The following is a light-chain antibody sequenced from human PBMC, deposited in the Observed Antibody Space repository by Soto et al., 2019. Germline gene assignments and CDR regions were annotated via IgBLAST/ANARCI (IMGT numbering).Light chain of an antibody. CDR2: GAS. CDR3: QQYCSSPRT. J-gene: IGKJ2*01. V-gene: IGKV3-20*01. Sequence: EIVLTQSPGTLSLSPGERATLSCRASQSVSSSYLAWYQQKPGQAPRLLIYGASSRATGIPDRFSGSGSRTDFTLTISRLEPEDFAVYYCQQYCSSPRTFGQGTKLEIK. CDR1: QSVSSSY.